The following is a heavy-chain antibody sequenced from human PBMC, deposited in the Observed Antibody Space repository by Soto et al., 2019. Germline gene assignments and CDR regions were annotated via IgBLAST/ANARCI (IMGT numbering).Heavy chain of an antibody. D-gene: IGHD3-10*01. J-gene: IGHJ6*02. CDR3: AREGEITMVRGVSGMDV. CDR1: GGTFSSYT. V-gene: IGHV1-69*04. Sequence: GASVKVSCKASGGTFSSYTISWVRQAPGQGLEWMGRIIPILGIANYAQKFQGRVTITADKSTSTAYMELSSLRSEDTAVYYCAREGEITMVRGVSGMDVWGQGTTVTAP. CDR2: IIPILGIA.